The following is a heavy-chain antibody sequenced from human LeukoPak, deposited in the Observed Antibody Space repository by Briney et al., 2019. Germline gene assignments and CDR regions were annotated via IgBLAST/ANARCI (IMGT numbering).Heavy chain of an antibody. D-gene: IGHD1-1*01. Sequence: GGSLRLSCAASGFTFSSYSKNWVRQAPGKGLQWVANIKQDGSEKFHVDSADGRFTISRDNAKNSVYLEMVSLRAEDTAVYYCARGRLDDYFDFWGQGTLVTVSS. CDR3: ARGRLDDYFDF. V-gene: IGHV3-7*01. CDR1: GFTFSSYS. J-gene: IGHJ4*02. CDR2: IKQDGSEK.